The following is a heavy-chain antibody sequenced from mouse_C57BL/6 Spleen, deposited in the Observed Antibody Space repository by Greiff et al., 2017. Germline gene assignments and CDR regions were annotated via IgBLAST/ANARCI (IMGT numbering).Heavy chain of an antibody. CDR1: GYTFTSYT. CDR2: INPSSGYT. V-gene: IGHV1-4*01. Sequence: QVQLQQSGAELARPGASVKMSCKASGYTFTSYTMHWVKQRPGQGLEWIGYINPSSGYTKYNQKFKDKATLTADKSSSTAYMQLSSLTSEDSAVYYCARSTAEGYFDYWGQGTTLTVSS. D-gene: IGHD3-2*02. J-gene: IGHJ2*01. CDR3: ARSTAEGYFDY.